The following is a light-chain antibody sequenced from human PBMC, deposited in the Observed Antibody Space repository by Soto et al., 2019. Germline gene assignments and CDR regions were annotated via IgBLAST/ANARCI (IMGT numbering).Light chain of an antibody. CDR1: QSLLHITGETF. V-gene: IGKV2D-29*02. CDR3: MQSTQLPPT. Sequence: DVVMTQTPLSLSVTPGQPASISCKYSQSLLHITGETFLFWYLQKPGQSPQLLIYEVSTRVSGVPDRFSGSGSGTDFTLEISRVETDDVGIYYCMQSTQLPPTFGQGTRLGIE. J-gene: IGKJ5*01. CDR2: EVS.